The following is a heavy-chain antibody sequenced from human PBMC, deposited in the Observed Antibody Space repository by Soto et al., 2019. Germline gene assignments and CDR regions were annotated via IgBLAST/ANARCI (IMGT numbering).Heavy chain of an antibody. CDR1: GGTFRSNA. D-gene: IGHD3-10*01. CDR3: ASLPIFYSGSGYGMDV. CDR2: LIPIFGTT. Sequence: QVQLVQPGTEVKKPGSSVKVSCKASGGTFRSNAISWVRQAPGQGLEWMGGLIPIFGTTNYAQKFQGRVTITADESASTAYMELRSLRSDDTAVYYSASLPIFYSGSGYGMDVWGQGITVTVSS. V-gene: IGHV1-69*01. J-gene: IGHJ6*02.